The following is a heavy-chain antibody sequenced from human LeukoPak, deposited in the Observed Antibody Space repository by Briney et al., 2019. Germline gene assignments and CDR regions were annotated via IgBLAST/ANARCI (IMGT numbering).Heavy chain of an antibody. CDR3: ARAPTYYYYYMDV. J-gene: IGHJ6*03. Sequence: ASVKVSCKASGYTFTGYYMHWVRRAPGQGLEWMGWINPNSGGTNYAQKFQGRVTVTRDTSISTAYMELSRLRSDDTAVYYCARAPTYYYYYMDVWGKGTTVTVSS. CDR2: INPNSGGT. CDR1: GYTFTGYY. V-gene: IGHV1-2*02.